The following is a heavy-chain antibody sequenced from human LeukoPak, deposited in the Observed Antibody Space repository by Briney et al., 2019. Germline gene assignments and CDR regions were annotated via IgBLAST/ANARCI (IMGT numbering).Heavy chain of an antibody. CDR2: INHSGST. Sequence: SESLSLTCAVYGGSFSGYYWSWIRQPPGKGLEWIGEINHSGSTNYNPSLKGRVTISVDTSKNQFSLKLSSVTAADTAVYYCARGHRIQLWLGDYYYYYGMDVWGQGTTVTVSS. CDR1: GGSFSGYY. V-gene: IGHV4-34*01. D-gene: IGHD5-18*01. J-gene: IGHJ6*02. CDR3: ARGHRIQLWLGDYYYYYGMDV.